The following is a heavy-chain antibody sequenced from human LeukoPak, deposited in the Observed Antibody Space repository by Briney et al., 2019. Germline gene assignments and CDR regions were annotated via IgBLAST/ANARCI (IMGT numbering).Heavy chain of an antibody. CDR2: ISWNSGSI. CDR3: AKDGYDSSGYYHPDPYYYYGMDV. D-gene: IGHD3-22*01. CDR1: GFTFDDYA. J-gene: IGHJ6*02. V-gene: IGHV3-9*03. Sequence: GRSLRLSCAASGFTFDDYAMHWVRQAPGKGLEWVSGISWNSGSIGYADSVKGRFTISRDNAKNSLYLQMNSLRAEDMALYYCAKDGYDSSGYYHPDPYYYYGMDVWGQGTTVTVSS.